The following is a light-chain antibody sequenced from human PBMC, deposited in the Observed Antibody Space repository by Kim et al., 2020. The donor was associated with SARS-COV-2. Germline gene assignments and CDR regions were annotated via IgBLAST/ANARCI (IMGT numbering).Light chain of an antibody. CDR3: TSYTSSSTYV. CDR2: DVS. J-gene: IGLJ1*01. Sequence: GQSITISCAGTSSDVGAYKSVSWYQQHPGKAPKLLIYDVSDRPSGVSNRFSGSKSGNTASLTISGLQAEDEADYYCTSYTSSSTYVFGTGTKVTVL. V-gene: IGLV2-14*03. CDR1: SSDVGAYKS.